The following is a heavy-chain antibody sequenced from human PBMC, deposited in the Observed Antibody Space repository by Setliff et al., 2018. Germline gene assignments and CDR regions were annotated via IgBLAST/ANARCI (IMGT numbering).Heavy chain of an antibody. CDR2: INPNSGGT. V-gene: IGHV1-2*02. D-gene: IGHD5-18*01. CDR1: GYTFTGYY. J-gene: IGHJ4*02. Sequence: ASVKVSCKASGYTFTGYYIHWVRQAPGQGLEWMGWINPNSGGTNYAQKFQGRVTMTKDTSISTAYMELSRLRSDDTAVYYCARHTAMTGGDYWGQGTLVTVSS. CDR3: ARHTAMTGGDY.